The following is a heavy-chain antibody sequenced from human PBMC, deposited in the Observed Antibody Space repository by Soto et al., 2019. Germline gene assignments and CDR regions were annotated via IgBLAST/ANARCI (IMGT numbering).Heavy chain of an antibody. D-gene: IGHD6-13*01. CDR1: GGSIHDYY. J-gene: IGHJ4*02. CDR2: VYNSGST. V-gene: IGHV4-59*01. Sequence: PSETLSLTCTVSGGSIHDYYWTWIRQPPGKGLEWIGYVYNSGSTNYNPSLKSRVTISEDTSKSQFSLKVNSMTAADTAVYYCARYRREAVAGYTLDNWGQGILVTVSS. CDR3: ARYRREAVAGYTLDN.